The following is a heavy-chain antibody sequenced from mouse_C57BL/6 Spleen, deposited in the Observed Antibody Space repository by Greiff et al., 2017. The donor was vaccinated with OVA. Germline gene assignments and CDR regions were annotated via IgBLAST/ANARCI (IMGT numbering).Heavy chain of an antibody. D-gene: IGHD2-5*01. CDR2: IDPSDSYT. CDR1: GYTFTSYW. CDR3: ARHSNYYFDY. J-gene: IGHJ2*01. V-gene: IGHV1-69*01. Sequence: QVQLKQPGAELVMPGASVKLSCKASGYTFTSYWMHWVKQRPGQGLEWIGEIDPSDSYTNYNQKFKGKSTLTVDKSSSTAYMQLSSLTSEDSAVYYCARHSNYYFDYWGQGTTLTVSS.